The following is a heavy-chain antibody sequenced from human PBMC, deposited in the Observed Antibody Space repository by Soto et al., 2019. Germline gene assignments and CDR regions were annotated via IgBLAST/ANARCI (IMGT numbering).Heavy chain of an antibody. CDR3: ARQSTKADIDSRFDP. J-gene: IGHJ5*02. CDR2: IFYSGST. V-gene: IGHV4-39*01. Sequence: QLQLQESGPGLVKASETLSITCNVSGGSISSSRSYWAWIRQPPGKGLEWIANIFYSGSTYYNPSLASRVTVSVDTSKNQFSLKLSSVTAADTAVYYCARQSTKADIDSRFDPWGQGTLVTVSS. D-gene: IGHD2-15*01. CDR1: GGSISSSRSY.